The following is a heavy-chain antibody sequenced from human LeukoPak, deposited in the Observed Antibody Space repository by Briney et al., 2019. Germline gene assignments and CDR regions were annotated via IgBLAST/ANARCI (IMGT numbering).Heavy chain of an antibody. D-gene: IGHD6-13*01. CDR3: ANEYSSSWYDLA. Sequence: PGGSLRLSCAASGFTFSSYGMHWVRQAPGKGLEWVAFIRYDGSNKYYADSVKGRFTISRDNSKNTLYLQMNSLRAEDTAVYYCANEYSSSWYDLAWGQEPWSPSPQ. CDR2: IRYDGSNK. V-gene: IGHV3-30*02. CDR1: GFTFSSYG. J-gene: IGHJ4*02.